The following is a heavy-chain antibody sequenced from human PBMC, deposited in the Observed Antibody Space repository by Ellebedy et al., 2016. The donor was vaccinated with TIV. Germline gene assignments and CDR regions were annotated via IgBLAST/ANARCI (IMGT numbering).Heavy chain of an antibody. CDR3: ARDRVISGYDEGAPQGYMDV. J-gene: IGHJ6*03. CDR2: IYSGGST. Sequence: GESLKISXAASGFTFSSYAMSWVRQAPGKGLEWVSVIYSGGSTYYADSVKGRFTISRDNSKNTLYLQMNSLRAEDTAVYYCARDRVISGYDEGAPQGYMDVWGKGTTVTVSS. D-gene: IGHD5-12*01. V-gene: IGHV3-53*01. CDR1: GFTFSSYA.